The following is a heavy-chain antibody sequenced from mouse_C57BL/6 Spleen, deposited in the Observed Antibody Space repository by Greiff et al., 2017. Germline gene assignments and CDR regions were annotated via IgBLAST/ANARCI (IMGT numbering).Heavy chain of an antibody. CDR3: AGGYEYGYYAMDY. D-gene: IGHD2-4*01. J-gene: IGHJ4*01. CDR2: INPSNGGT. V-gene: IGHV1-53*01. CDR1: GYTFTSYW. Sequence: VKLVESGTELVKPGASVKLSCKASGYTFTSYWMHWVKQRPGQGLEWIGNINPSNGGTNYNEKFKSKATLTVDKSSSTAYMQLRSLTSEDSAVYYCAGGYEYGYYAMDYWGQGTSVTVSA.